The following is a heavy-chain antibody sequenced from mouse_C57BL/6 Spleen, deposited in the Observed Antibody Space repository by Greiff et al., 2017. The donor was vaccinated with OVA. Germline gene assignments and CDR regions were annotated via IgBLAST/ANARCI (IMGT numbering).Heavy chain of an antibody. CDR2: IDPETGGT. Sequence: VQRVESGAELVRPGASVTLSCKASGYTFTDYEMHWVKQTPVHGLEWIGAIDPETGGTAYNQKFKGKAILTADKSSSTAYMELRSLTSEDSAVYYCTRNWEGYWGQGTTLTVSS. V-gene: IGHV1-15*01. J-gene: IGHJ2*01. CDR1: GYTFTDYE. CDR3: TRNWEGY. D-gene: IGHD4-1*01.